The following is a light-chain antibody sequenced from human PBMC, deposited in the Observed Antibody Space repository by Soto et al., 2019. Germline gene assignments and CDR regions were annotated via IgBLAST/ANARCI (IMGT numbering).Light chain of an antibody. CDR2: EVN. J-gene: IGLJ1*01. CDR3: CFFTGTASQYV. Sequence: QSALTQPASVSGSPGQSISFSCAGSNSDDGSSVYASWYRQHPGKAPQLIIYEVNKRPSGVSNRFSGTKSGNTASLTISGLQPDDEADYYCCFFTGTASQYVFGPGTKVTVL. CDR1: NSDDGSSVY. V-gene: IGLV2-14*01.